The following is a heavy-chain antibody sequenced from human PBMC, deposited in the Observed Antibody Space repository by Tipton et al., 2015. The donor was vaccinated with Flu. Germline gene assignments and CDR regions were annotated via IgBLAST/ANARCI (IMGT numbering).Heavy chain of an antibody. CDR2: MNSNSGNT. Sequence: QLVQSGAEVKKPGAAVKVSCKAPGYTFTSYDINWVRQATGQGLEWMGWMNSNSGNTGYAQKFQGRVTMTRNTSISTAYMELSSLRSEDTAVYYCAGGPGRRGSWFDPWGQGTLVTVSS. D-gene: IGHD2-15*01. J-gene: IGHJ5*02. CDR3: AGGPGRRGSWFDP. V-gene: IGHV1-8*01. CDR1: GYTFTSYD.